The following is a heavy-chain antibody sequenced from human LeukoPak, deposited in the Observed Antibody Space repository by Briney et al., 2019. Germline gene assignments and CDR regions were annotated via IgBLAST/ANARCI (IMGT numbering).Heavy chain of an antibody. J-gene: IGHJ5*02. V-gene: IGHV1-69*06. CDR2: IIPIFGTA. D-gene: IGHD2-15*01. CDR3: ARGGRGIVVVVAATPLDP. Sequence: ASVKVSCKASGYTFTNYGISWVRQAPGQGLEWMGGIIPIFGTANYAQKFQGRVTITADKSTSTAYMELSSLRSEDTAVYYCARGGRGIVVVVAATPLDPWGQGTLVTVSS. CDR1: GYTFTNYG.